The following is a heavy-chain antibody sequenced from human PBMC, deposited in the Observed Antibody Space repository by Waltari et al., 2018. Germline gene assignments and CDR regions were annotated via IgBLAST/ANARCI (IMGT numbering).Heavy chain of an antibody. V-gene: IGHV3-30*02. Sequence: QVQLVESGGGVVQPGGSLSLSCAASGFSFRSYGMDWVRQAPGKGLEWVAFIRYDGTNKYADSVKGRFTISRDNSKNTLYLQMNSLRAEDTAVYYCAKRGYSSSDFVDYWGQGTLVTVSS. CDR2: IRYDGTNK. CDR3: AKRGYSSSDFVDY. J-gene: IGHJ4*02. CDR1: GFSFRSYG. D-gene: IGHD6-6*01.